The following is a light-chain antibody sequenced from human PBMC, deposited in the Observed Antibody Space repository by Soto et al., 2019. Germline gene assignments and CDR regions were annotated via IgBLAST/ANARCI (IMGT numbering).Light chain of an antibody. CDR3: AAWDDSLNAWA. J-gene: IGLJ3*02. CDR1: SSNIGRNT. CDR2: SSD. V-gene: IGLV1-44*01. Sequence: QAVVTQPPSASGTPGQRVTISCSGSSSNIGRNTVKWYRQLPGTAPKLLIGSSDQRPSGVPDRFSGSQSGTSDSLAISGLQSEDEADYICAAWDDSLNAWAFGGGTKLTVL.